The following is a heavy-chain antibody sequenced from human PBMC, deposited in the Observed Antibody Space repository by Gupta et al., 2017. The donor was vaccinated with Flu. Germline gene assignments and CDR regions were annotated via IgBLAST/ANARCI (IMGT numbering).Heavy chain of an antibody. Sequence: SGSGASTYYADSVKGRFTISRDNSKNTLYLQMNRLRAEETAVYYCAKDRGRGSYYRTFDYWGQGTLVTVSS. V-gene: IGHV3-23*01. CDR2: SGSGAST. CDR3: AKDRGRGSYYRTFDY. D-gene: IGHD1-26*01. J-gene: IGHJ4*02.